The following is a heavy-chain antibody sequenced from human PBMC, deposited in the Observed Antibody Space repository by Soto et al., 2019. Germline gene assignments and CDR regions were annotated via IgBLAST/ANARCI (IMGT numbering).Heavy chain of an antibody. CDR3: TEGGGSKLDH. D-gene: IGHD3-16*01. Sequence: EVQLVESGGGLVKPGKSLRLSSTVSGFTVSNAWMSWVRQAPGKGLEWVGRMKSNADGGTADYAAPVKGRFIISRDESKNTQYRQMNGLKTEDTAVYYCTEGGGSKLDHWGQGSLVTVSS. V-gene: IGHV3-15*01. J-gene: IGHJ4*02. CDR2: MKSNADGGTA. CDR1: GFTVSNAW.